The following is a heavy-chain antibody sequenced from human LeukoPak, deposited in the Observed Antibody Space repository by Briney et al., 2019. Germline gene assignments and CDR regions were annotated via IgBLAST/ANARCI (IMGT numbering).Heavy chain of an antibody. CDR2: ISAYNGNT. D-gene: IGHD3-10*01. J-gene: IGHJ4*02. Sequence: ASLKLSCKASGYSFTSYGISWVRQAPGQGLEWLGWISAYNGNTNYAQKFQGRVTMTTDTSTTTAYMELRRLRSDDTAVYYCAREEDGSGSYYPPWYWGQGTLVTVSS. CDR3: AREEDGSGSYYPPWY. CDR1: GYSFTSYG. V-gene: IGHV1-18*01.